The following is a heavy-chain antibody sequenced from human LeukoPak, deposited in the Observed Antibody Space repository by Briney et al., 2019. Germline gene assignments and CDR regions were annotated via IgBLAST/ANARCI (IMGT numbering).Heavy chain of an antibody. J-gene: IGHJ3*02. CDR3: ARVRRRAVLWFGELGDAFDI. Sequence: PGGSLRLSCAASGFTFSSYAMSWVRQAPGKGLEWVSAISGSGGSTYYADSVKGRFTISRDNSKNTLYLQMNSLRAEDTAVYYCARVRRRAVLWFGELGDAFDIWGQGTMVTVSS. CDR2: ISGSGGST. CDR1: GFTFSSYA. D-gene: IGHD3-10*01. V-gene: IGHV3-23*01.